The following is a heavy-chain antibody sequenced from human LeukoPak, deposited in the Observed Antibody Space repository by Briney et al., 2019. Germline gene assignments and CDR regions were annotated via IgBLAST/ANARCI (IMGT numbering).Heavy chain of an antibody. CDR1: GYIFTGYY. CDR3: ARDLTGYYGSGSPTDY. V-gene: IGHV1-46*01. D-gene: IGHD3-10*01. CDR2: INPSGGST. J-gene: IGHJ4*02. Sequence: GASVKVSCKASGYIFTGYYMHWVRQAPGQGLEWMGIINPSGGSTSYAQKFQGRVTMTTDTSTSTAYMELRSLRSDDTAVYYCARDLTGYYGSGSPTDYWGQGTLVTVSS.